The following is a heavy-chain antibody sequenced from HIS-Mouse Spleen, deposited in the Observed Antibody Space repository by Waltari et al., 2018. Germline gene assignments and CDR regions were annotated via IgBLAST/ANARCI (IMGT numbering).Heavy chain of an antibody. J-gene: IGHJ5*02. CDR1: GYTFTSYD. Sequence: QVQLVQSGAEVKKPGASVKVSCKASGYTFTSYDINWVRQATGQGLEWMGWMNPNRGNTGDAQKFQGRVTMTRNTSISTAYMELSSLRSEDTAVYYCARGPKYSYGSNWFDPWGQGTLVTVSS. CDR2: MNPNRGNT. D-gene: IGHD5-18*01. V-gene: IGHV1-8*01. CDR3: ARGPKYSYGSNWFDP.